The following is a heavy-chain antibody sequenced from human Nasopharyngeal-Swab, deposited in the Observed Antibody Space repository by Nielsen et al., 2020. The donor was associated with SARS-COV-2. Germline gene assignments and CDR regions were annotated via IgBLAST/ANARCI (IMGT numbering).Heavy chain of an antibody. D-gene: IGHD6-6*01. CDR3: ARGGAARPGFDY. V-gene: IGHV4-31*02. J-gene: IGHJ4*02. CDR2: IYYSGST. Sequence: WRRQCPGKGLEWIGYIYYSGSTYYNPSLKSRVTISVDTSKNQFSLKLSSVTAADTAVYYCARGGAARPGFDYWGQGTLVTVSS.